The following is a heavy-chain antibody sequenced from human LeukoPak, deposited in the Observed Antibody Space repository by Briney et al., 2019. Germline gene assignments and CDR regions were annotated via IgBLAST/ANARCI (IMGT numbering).Heavy chain of an antibody. D-gene: IGHD5-18*01. V-gene: IGHV3-30*04. CDR2: ISYDGNNK. CDR1: AFTFSSYA. J-gene: IGHJ4*02. Sequence: PGRCLRLSCAPSAFTFSSYAIHCVSQAPGKWLELVAFISYDGNNKYYADSVKGRFTISRDNSKHTLYLQMNSPRAEDTARYYCARDQRKIWVHGGDYCGERTL. CDR3: ARDQRKIWVHGGDY.